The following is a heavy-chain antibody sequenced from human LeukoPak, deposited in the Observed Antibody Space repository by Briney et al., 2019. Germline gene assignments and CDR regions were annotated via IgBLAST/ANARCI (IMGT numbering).Heavy chain of an antibody. D-gene: IGHD2-2*01. V-gene: IGHV4-4*07. CDR2: IYTSGST. Sequence: RASETLSLTCTVSGGSISSYYWSWIRQPAGKGLEWIGRIYTSGSTNYNPSLKSRVTISVDKSKNQFSLKLSSVTAADTAVYYCARDLIVVVPAAAAFDIWGQGTMVTVSS. J-gene: IGHJ3*02. CDR1: GGSISSYY. CDR3: ARDLIVVVPAAAAFDI.